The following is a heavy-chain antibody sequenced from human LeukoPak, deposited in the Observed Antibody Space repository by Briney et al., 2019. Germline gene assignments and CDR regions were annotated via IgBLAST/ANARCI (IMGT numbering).Heavy chain of an antibody. D-gene: IGHD3-9*01. V-gene: IGHV3-23*01. J-gene: IGHJ5*02. CDR3: AKRAQLTIPGNWFDP. Sequence: GGSLRLSCAAPGFTFSSYDMSWVRQAPGKGLEWVSAIRAGGDSTFYADSVKGRFTISRDNSKNTLHLQMNGLRAEDTAVYYCAKRAQLTIPGNWFDPWGQGTLVTVSS. CDR1: GFTFSSYD. CDR2: IRAGGDST.